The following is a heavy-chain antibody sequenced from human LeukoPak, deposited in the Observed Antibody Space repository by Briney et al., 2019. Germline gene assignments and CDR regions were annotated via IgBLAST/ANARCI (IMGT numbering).Heavy chain of an antibody. Sequence: NASETLSLTCAVYGGSFSGYYWTWIRQTPGKGLEWIGEINHRGSTNYNPSLESQVTISVDTSKNHFSLDLTSVTAADTAVYYCASGGWYRGYWGQGTLVTVSS. D-gene: IGHD2-15*01. CDR1: GGSFSGYY. V-gene: IGHV4-34*01. CDR3: ASGGWYRGY. CDR2: INHRGST. J-gene: IGHJ4*02.